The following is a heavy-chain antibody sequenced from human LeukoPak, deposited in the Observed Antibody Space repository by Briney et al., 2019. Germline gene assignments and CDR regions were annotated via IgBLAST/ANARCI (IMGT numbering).Heavy chain of an antibody. D-gene: IGHD1-7*01. CDR3: ARDRWNYVAHYYGMDV. CDR1: GGTFSSYA. J-gene: IGHJ6*02. CDR2: IIPILGIA. Sequence: SVKVSCKASGGTFSSYAISWVRQAPGQGLEWMGRIIPILGIANYAQKFQGRVTITADKSTSTAYMELSSLRSEDTAVYYCARDRWNYVAHYYGMDVWGQGTTVTVSS. V-gene: IGHV1-69*04.